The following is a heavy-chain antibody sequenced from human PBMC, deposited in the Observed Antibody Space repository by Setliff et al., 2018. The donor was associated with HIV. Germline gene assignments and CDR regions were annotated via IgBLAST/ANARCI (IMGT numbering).Heavy chain of an antibody. V-gene: IGHV1-69*13. CDR3: ARALGISSDSNRFDY. J-gene: IGHJ4*02. D-gene: IGHD3-22*01. CDR1: GGTFSSYA. Sequence: SVKVSCKASGGTFSSYAISWVRQAPGQGLEWMGGIIPIYGTANYAQKFQGRVTITADESSSTAYMELSSLRSEDTAVYYCARALGISSDSNRFDYWGQGTLVTVS. CDR2: IIPIYGTA.